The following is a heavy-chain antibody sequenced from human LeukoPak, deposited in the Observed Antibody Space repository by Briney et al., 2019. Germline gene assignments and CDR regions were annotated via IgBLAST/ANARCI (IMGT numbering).Heavy chain of an antibody. CDR1: GGSISSGSYY. CDR2: IYYSGST. J-gene: IGHJ5*02. Sequence: PSETLSLTCTVSGGSISSGSYYWSWIRQPAGKGLEWIGRIYYSGSTYYNPSLKSRVTISVDTSKNQFSLKLSSVTAADTAVYYCARDRITVTTLRGWFDPWGQGTLVTVSS. CDR3: ARDRITVTTLRGWFDP. V-gene: IGHV4-39*07. D-gene: IGHD4-11*01.